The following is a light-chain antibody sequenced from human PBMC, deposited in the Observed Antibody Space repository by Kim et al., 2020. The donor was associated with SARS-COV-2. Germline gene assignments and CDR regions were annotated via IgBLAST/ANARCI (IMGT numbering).Light chain of an antibody. CDR3: QQNNNLPT. CDR1: QSVSSSY. Sequence: PGERVTISCRASQSVSSSYLTWYQQTPGQAPRLLIYGASTRATSIPARFSSSGSGTDFTLTISSLQPDDFAVYYCQQNNNLPTFGQGTKVDIK. CDR2: GAS. J-gene: IGKJ1*01. V-gene: IGKV3D-7*01.